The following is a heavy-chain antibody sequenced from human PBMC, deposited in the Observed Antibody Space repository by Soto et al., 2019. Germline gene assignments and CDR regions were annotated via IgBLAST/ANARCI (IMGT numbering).Heavy chain of an antibody. J-gene: IGHJ4*02. Sequence: PGESLKISCKGSGYSFTSYWIGWVRQMPGKGLEWMGSIYPGDSDTRYSPSFQGQVTISADKSISTAYLQWSSLKASDTAMYYCARRTKGPSSKGRFGYCSSTSCYNYFGYWGQGTLVTVSS. CDR3: ARRTKGPSSKGRFGYCSSTSCYNYFGY. CDR1: GYSFTSYW. V-gene: IGHV5-51*01. CDR2: IYPGDSDT. D-gene: IGHD2-2*02.